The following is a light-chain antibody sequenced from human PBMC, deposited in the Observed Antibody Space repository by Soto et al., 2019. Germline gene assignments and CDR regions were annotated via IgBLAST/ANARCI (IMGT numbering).Light chain of an antibody. J-gene: IGKJ5*01. CDR2: GAS. V-gene: IGKV3-15*01. CDR3: QQYSNWPPVIT. Sequence: DIVMTQSPATLSVSPGERATLSCRASQSVSSNLAWYQQKPGQAPRLLIYGASTRATGIPARFSGSGSGTEFTLTISSLQSEDFAIYYCQQYSNWPPVITFGQGTRLEIK. CDR1: QSVSSN.